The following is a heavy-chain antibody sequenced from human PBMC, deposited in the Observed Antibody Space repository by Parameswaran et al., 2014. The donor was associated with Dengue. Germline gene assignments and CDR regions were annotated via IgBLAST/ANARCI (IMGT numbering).Heavy chain of an antibody. CDR3: ARASYDILTGPSGYYYGMDV. Sequence: WVRQAPGQGLEWMGWINPNSGGTNYAQKFQGWVTMTRDTSISTAYMELSRLRSDGTAVYYCARASYDILTGPSGYYYGMDVWGQGDHGHRLL. V-gene: IGHV1-2*04. J-gene: IGHJ6*02. CDR2: INPNSGGT. D-gene: IGHD3-9*01.